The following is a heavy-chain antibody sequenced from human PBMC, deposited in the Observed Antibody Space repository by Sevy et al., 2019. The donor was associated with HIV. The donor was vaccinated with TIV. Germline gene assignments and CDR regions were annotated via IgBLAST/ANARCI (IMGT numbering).Heavy chain of an antibody. CDR2: ISHDGSNK. CDR3: ARDGDNVVVVGASALFDY. D-gene: IGHD2-15*01. J-gene: IGHJ4*02. V-gene: IGHV3-30*04. CDR1: GFTFSSYA. Sequence: GGSLRLSCAASGFTFSSYAMHWVRQAPGKGLEWVAVISHDGSNKYYADSVKGRFTISRDNSKNTLYLQMNSLRAEDTAVYYCARDGDNVVVVGASALFDYWGQGILVTVSS.